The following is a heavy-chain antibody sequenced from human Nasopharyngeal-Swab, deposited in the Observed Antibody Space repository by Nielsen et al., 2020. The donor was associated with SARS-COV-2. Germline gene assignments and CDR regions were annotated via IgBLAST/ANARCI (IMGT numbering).Heavy chain of an antibody. J-gene: IGHJ4*02. D-gene: IGHD3-9*01. Sequence: GESLKISCAASGFTFSDYYMSWIRQAPGKGLEWVSYISSSGSTMYYADSVKGRFTISRDNAKNSLYLQMNSLRAEDTAVYYCASRDATYYDILTGYQALYYFDYWGQGTLVTVSS. V-gene: IGHV3-11*01. CDR2: ISSSGSTM. CDR3: ASRDATYYDILTGYQALYYFDY. CDR1: GFTFSDYY.